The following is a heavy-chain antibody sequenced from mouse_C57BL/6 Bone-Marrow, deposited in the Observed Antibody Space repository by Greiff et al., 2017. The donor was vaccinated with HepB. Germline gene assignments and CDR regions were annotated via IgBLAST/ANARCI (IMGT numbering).Heavy chain of an antibody. CDR1: GYTFTSYG. Sequence: QVQLQQSGAELARPGASVKLSCKASGYTFTSYGISWVKQRTGQGLEWIGEIYPRSGNTYYNAKFKGKATLTADKSSSTAYMELRSLTSEDSAVYFCARSTTVVVTKDYWGQGTTLTVSS. D-gene: IGHD1-1*01. CDR2: IYPRSGNT. CDR3: ARSTTVVVTKDY. J-gene: IGHJ2*01. V-gene: IGHV1-81*01.